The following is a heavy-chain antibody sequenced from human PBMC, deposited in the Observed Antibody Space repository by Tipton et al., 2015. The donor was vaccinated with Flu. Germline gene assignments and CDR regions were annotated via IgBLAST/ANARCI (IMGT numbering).Heavy chain of an antibody. J-gene: IGHJ5*02. D-gene: IGHD1-26*01. V-gene: IGHV4-38-2*02. CDR2: IYYSGST. Sequence: LRLSCTVSGYSISSGYYWGWIRQPPGKGLEWIGYIYYSGSTNYNPSLKSRVTISVDTSKNQFSLKLSSVTAADTAVYYCARSRGSYFSANWFDPWGQGTLVTVSS. CDR3: ARSRGSYFSANWFDP. CDR1: GYSISSGYY.